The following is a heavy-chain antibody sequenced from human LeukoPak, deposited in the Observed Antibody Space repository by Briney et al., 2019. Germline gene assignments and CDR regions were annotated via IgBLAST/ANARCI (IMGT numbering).Heavy chain of an antibody. Sequence: SETLSLTCTVSGYSVSSGYYWGWIRQSPGKGLEWIGSIYHSGSTYYSPSLRSRITISVDASKNQFSLKLSSVTAADTAVYYCAREDYYDSSGYYLDCWGQGTLVTVSS. CDR3: AREDYYDSSGYYLDC. V-gene: IGHV4-38-2*02. CDR1: GYSVSSGYY. J-gene: IGHJ4*02. D-gene: IGHD3-22*01. CDR2: IYHSGST.